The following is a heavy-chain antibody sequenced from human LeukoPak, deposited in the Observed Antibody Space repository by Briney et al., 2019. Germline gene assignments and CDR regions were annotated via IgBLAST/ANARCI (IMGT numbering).Heavy chain of an antibody. Sequence: SETLSLTCTVSGGSISSYYWSWIRQPAGKGLEWIGRIYTSGSTNYNPSLKSRVTMSVYTSKNQFSLKLSSVTAADTAVYYCAREGIAAAGRGDWFDPWGQGTLVTVSS. D-gene: IGHD6-13*01. CDR2: IYTSGST. J-gene: IGHJ5*02. CDR3: AREGIAAAGRGDWFDP. CDR1: GGSISSYY. V-gene: IGHV4-4*07.